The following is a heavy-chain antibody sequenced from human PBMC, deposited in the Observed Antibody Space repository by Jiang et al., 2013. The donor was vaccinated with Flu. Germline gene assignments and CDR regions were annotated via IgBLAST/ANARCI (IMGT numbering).Heavy chain of an antibody. CDR2: INPNSGTT. CDR3: ARDQGSSWYLGAFDI. V-gene: IGHV1-2*02. Sequence: SGAEVKQPGASVRVSCEASGYTFSGHYIHWVRQAPGQGLESLGWINPNSGTTNYAQKFQGRVTMTREKSTTTVFLELSSLRSDDTAMYYCARDQGSSWYLGAFDIWGQGTMVTVSS. CDR1: GYTFSGHY. D-gene: IGHD6-13*01. J-gene: IGHJ3*02.